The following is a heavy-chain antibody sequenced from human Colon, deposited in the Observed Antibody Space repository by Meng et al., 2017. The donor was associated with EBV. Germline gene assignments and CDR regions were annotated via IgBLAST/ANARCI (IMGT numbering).Heavy chain of an antibody. CDR2: INAGNGDT. Sequence: QVRVLQSGGGEKKPGASVKGSCKASGYTFSTYAMNWVRQAPGQRLEWMGWINAGNGDTKYSQKFQGRVTITRDTSASTGYMELSSLRSEDTAVYYCARFSSGYFFGYWGQGTLVTVSS. CDR3: ARFSSGYFFGY. J-gene: IGHJ4*02. V-gene: IGHV1-3*05. D-gene: IGHD3-22*01. CDR1: GYTFSTYA.